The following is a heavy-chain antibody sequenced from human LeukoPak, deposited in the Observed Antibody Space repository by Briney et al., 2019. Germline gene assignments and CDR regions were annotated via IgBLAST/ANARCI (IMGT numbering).Heavy chain of an antibody. CDR3: AKTMALYCSGGTCNEIDY. Sequence: PGGSLRLSCAASGFTFSSYAMSWVREAPGKGLEWVSGISGSGGNTFYADSVKGRVTVSRDNSRNILYLQMNSLRVEDTAVYYCAKTMALYCSGGTCNEIDYWGQGTLVTVSS. CDR2: ISGSGGNT. CDR1: GFTFSSYA. V-gene: IGHV3-23*01. J-gene: IGHJ4*02. D-gene: IGHD2-15*01.